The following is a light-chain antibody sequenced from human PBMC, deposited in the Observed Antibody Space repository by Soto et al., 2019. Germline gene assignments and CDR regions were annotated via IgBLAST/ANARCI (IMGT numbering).Light chain of an antibody. CDR1: QSISTS. CDR2: GAS. Sequence: EIVLAQSPGTLSLSPGERATVCCRASQSISTSLAWFQQKPGQAPRLLIYGASSRGTGIPDRFSGSGSGTDFTLTISRLEPEDFAVYYCHQYGSSVTFGQGTRLEIK. J-gene: IGKJ5*01. V-gene: IGKV3-20*01. CDR3: HQYGSSVT.